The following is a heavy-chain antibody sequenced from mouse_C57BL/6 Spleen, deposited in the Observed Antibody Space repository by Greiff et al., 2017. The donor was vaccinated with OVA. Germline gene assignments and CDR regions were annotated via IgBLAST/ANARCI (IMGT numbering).Heavy chain of an antibody. V-gene: IGHV1-54*01. CDR2: INPGSGGT. CDR1: GYAFTNYL. J-gene: IGHJ2*01. CDR3: ARDRGGGYYFDY. Sequence: QVQLQQSGAELVRPGTSVKVSCKASGYAFTNYLIEWVKQRPGQGLEWIGVINPGSGGTNYNEKFKGKATLTADKSSSTAYMQLSSLTSEDSAVYFCARDRGGGYYFDYWGQGTTLTVSS. D-gene: IGHD1-1*02.